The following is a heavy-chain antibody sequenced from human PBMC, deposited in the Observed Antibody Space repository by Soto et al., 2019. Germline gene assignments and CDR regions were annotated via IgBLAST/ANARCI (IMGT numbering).Heavy chain of an antibody. CDR3: ARQEFEIFGVVSDVPVYYYYMDV. J-gene: IGHJ6*03. CDR1: GGSISSSSYY. Sequence: PSETLSLTCTVSGGSISSSSYYWGWIRQPPGKGLERIGSIYYSVSTYYNTSLKSRVTISVDTSKNQFSLKLSSVTAADTAVYYCARQEFEIFGVVSDVPVYYYYMDVWGKGTTVTVSS. CDR2: IYYSVST. V-gene: IGHV4-39*01. D-gene: IGHD3-3*01.